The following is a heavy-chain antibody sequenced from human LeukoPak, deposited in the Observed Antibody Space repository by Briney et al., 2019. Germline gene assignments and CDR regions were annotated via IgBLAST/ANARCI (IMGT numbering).Heavy chain of an antibody. CDR1: GYTFTDYY. CDR2: INPNSGGT. V-gene: IGHV1-2*06. CDR3: ARGPRSYYGSGSYTWFDP. Sequence: ASVKVSCKASGYTFTDYYIHWVRQAPGQGLKWMGRINPNSGGTNYTQKFQGRVTMTRDTSISTAYMELSRLRSDDTAVYYCARGPRSYYGSGSYTWFDPWGQGTLVTVSS. D-gene: IGHD3-10*01. J-gene: IGHJ5*02.